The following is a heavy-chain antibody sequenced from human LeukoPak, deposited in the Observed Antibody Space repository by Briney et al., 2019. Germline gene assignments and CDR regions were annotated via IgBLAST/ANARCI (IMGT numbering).Heavy chain of an antibody. CDR2: IYHSGST. CDR1: GGSISSGGYS. J-gene: IGHJ6*02. CDR3: ARGGYSSSWYSSRDYYYYGMDV. V-gene: IGHV4-30-2*01. Sequence: SETLSLTCAVSGGSISSGGYSWSWIRQPPGKGLEWIGYIYHSGSTYYNPSLKSRVTISVDRSKNQFSLKLSSVTAADTAVYYCARGGYSSSWYSSRDYYYYGMDVWGQGTTVTVSS. D-gene: IGHD6-13*01.